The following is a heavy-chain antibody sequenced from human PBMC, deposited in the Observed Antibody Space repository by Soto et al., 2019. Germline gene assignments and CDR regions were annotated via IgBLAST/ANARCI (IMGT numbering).Heavy chain of an antibody. D-gene: IGHD1-26*01. CDR3: ARPRYSGSYQSWFDP. J-gene: IGHJ5*02. V-gene: IGHV3-23*01. CDR1: GFTFSSYA. CDR2: ISGSGGST. Sequence: GGSLRLSCAASGFTFSSYAMSWVRQAPGKGLEWVSAISGSGGSTYYADSVKGRFTISRDNSKNTLYLQMNSLRAEDTAVYYCARPRYSGSYQSWFDPWGQGTLVTVSS.